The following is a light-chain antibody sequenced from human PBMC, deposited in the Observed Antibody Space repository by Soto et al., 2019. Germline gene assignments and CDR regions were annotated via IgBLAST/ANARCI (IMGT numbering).Light chain of an antibody. CDR2: DAS. V-gene: IGKV1-33*01. J-gene: IGKJ3*01. Sequence: IQMTQSPSSLSASVGDRVTLTCQASHAIRDHLNWYQQKPGKPPKLLIYDASKLQTGVPSRFSRSGSGTDFTFTINRLQPEDIATYFCHQYDNLSQTFGPGTKVDIK. CDR1: HAIRDH. CDR3: HQYDNLSQT.